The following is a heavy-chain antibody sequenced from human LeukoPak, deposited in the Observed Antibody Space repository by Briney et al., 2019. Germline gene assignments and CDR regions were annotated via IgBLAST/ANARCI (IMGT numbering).Heavy chain of an antibody. V-gene: IGHV4-34*01. Sequence: SETLSLTCAVYGGSFSGYYWSWIRQPPGKGLEWIGEINHSGSTNYNPSLKSRVTISVDTSKNQFSLKLSSVTAADTAVYYCARGRGIDYSGQGTLVTVSS. J-gene: IGHJ4*02. CDR1: GGSFSGYY. D-gene: IGHD3-16*01. CDR2: INHSGST. CDR3: ARGRGIDY.